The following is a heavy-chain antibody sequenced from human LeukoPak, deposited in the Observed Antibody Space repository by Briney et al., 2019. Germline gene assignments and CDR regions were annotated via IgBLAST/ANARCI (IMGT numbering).Heavy chain of an antibody. V-gene: IGHV1-18*01. J-gene: IGHJ4*02. D-gene: IGHD3-16*01. CDR2: ISAYNGNT. CDR3: ARELLGGVNDY. Sequence: ASVKVSCKASGYTFTNYGISWVRQAPGQGLEWMGWISAYNGNTNYAQKLQGRVTMTTDTSTNTAYMELRSLRSDDTAVFYCARELLGGVNDYWGQGTLVTASS. CDR1: GYTFTNYG.